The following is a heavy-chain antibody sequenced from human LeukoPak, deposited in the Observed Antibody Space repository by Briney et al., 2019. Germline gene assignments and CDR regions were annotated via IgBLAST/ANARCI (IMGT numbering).Heavy chain of an antibody. CDR1: GLSVSSKY. Sequence: GGSLRLSCAASGLSVSSKYMNWVRQAPGKGLEWVSHIGSGSSTISYADSVKGRFTISRDDATNSLYLQMSGLRAEDTAVYYCTSSLYCSGGSCYVIWGQGTLVTVSS. CDR3: TSSLYCSGGSCYVI. CDR2: IGSGSSTI. V-gene: IGHV3-48*01. J-gene: IGHJ4*02. D-gene: IGHD2-15*01.